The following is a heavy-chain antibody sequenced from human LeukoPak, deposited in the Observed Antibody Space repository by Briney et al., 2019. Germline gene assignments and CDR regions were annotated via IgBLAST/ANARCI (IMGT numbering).Heavy chain of an antibody. V-gene: IGHV3-21*01. CDR3: ARVVRGDAYNYDY. D-gene: IGHD5-24*01. CDR2: ISTSGNSM. CDR1: GFTFSSYT. Sequence: GGSLRLSCAASGFTFSSYTMNWVRQAPGQGLEWVSSISTSGNSMYHADSVKGRFTTSRDNARNSLYLQMNSLRAEDTAVYYCARVVRGDAYNYDYWGRGTLVTVSS. J-gene: IGHJ4*02.